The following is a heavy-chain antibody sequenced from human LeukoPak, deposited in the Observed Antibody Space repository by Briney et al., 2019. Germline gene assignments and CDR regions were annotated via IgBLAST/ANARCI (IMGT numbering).Heavy chain of an antibody. CDR3: ARGYFASGSYRWFDP. CDR2: IYYSGST. J-gene: IGHJ5*02. Sequence: SDTLSLTRTVSGGSLSSYYWSWIRQPPGKGLEWIGYIYYSGSTNYNPSLKSRVTISVDTSKNQCSLKLSSVTAADTAVYYCARGYFASGSYRWFDPWGQGTLVIVSS. D-gene: IGHD3-10*01. CDR1: GGSLSSYY. V-gene: IGHV4-59*08.